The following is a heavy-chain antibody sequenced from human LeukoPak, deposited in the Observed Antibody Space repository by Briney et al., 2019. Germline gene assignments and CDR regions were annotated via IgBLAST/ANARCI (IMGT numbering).Heavy chain of an antibody. D-gene: IGHD1-26*01. CDR3: ARVGFPRYFDY. J-gene: IGHJ4*02. CDR2: INSDGSST. CDR1: GFTFSRYW. V-gene: IGHV3-74*01. Sequence: GGSLRLSCAASGFTFSRYWMHWVRQAPGKGLVWVSHINSDGSSTSYADSVKGRFTISRDSAKNTLYLQMNSLRAEDTAVYYCARVGFPRYFDYWGQGTLVTVSS.